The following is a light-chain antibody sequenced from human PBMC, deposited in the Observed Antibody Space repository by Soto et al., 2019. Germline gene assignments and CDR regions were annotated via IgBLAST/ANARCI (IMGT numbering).Light chain of an antibody. CDR2: EVI. J-gene: IGLJ1*01. V-gene: IGLV2-14*03. Sequence: QSVLTQPASVSGSPGQAITVSCSGTSSDIGAHNFVSWYQQHPGKAPKPIIYEVINRPSGVSDRFSGSKSGNTASLTISGLQSEDEADYYCNSYTTSNTFVFGSGTKAPS. CDR1: SSDIGAHNF. CDR3: NSYTTSNTFV.